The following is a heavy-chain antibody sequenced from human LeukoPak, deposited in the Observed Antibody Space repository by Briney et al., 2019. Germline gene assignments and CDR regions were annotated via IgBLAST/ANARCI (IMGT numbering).Heavy chain of an antibody. D-gene: IGHD3-16*01. CDR2: ISSDEDNE. Sequence: GRSLRLSCEASEFIFSRYAMHWVRQAPGKGLEWVAVISSDEDNEYYADSVKGRFTISRDNSKSTLYLQMNSLRPEDTAVFYCARAYRYSYALDSWGQGTLVTVSS. V-gene: IGHV3-30*04. J-gene: IGHJ4*02. CDR3: ARAYRYSYALDS. CDR1: EFIFSRYA.